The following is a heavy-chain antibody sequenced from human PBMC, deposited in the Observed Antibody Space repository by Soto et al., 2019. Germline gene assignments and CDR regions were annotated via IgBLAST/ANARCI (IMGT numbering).Heavy chain of an antibody. D-gene: IGHD4-17*01. CDR2: LQYDGTSI. CDR1: GFTFSNYG. CDR3: ARNPRPTYGDYADY. J-gene: IGHJ4*02. V-gene: IGHV3-33*05. Sequence: QVQLVESGGTVVQPGTSLRLSCVASGFTFSNYGMHWARQAPGKGLAWWAYLQYDGTSIHYFDSVQGRFTISRDNYSNTLYLQPTSLRAEDTALYYCARNPRPTYGDYADYWGQGTLVTVSS.